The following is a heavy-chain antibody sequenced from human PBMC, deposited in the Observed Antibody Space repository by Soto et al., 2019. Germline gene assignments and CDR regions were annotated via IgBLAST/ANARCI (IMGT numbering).Heavy chain of an antibody. D-gene: IGHD3-9*01. CDR2: ISGSGGST. J-gene: IGHJ3*02. CDR1: GFTFSSYA. V-gene: IGHV3-23*01. CDR3: AREGLYYDILTGYENDAFDI. Sequence: GSLRLSCAASGFTFSSYAMSWVRQAPGKGLEWVSAISGSGGSTYYADSVKGRFTISRDNSKNTLYLQMNSLRAEDTAVYYCAREGLYYDILTGYENDAFDIWGQGTMVTVSS.